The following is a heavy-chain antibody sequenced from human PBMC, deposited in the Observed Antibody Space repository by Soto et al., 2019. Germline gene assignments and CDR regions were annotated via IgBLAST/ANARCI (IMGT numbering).Heavy chain of an antibody. CDR1: GFTFDDYA. CDR3: SKDMQQLVGTGGDYCMDV. J-gene: IGHJ6*02. Sequence: GGSLRLSCAASGFTFDDYAMHWVRQAPGKGLEWVSLISGDGGSTYYADSVKGRFTISRDNSKNSLYLQMNSLRTEDTALYYCSKDMQQLVGTGGDYCMDVWGQGTTVTVSS. V-gene: IGHV3-43*02. D-gene: IGHD6-6*01. CDR2: ISGDGGST.